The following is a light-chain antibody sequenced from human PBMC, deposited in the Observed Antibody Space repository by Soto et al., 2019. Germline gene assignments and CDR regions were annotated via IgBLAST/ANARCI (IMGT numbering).Light chain of an antibody. J-gene: IGKJ1*01. V-gene: IGKV3-11*01. Sequence: EIVLTQSPATLSLSPGERATLSCRASQSVSSYLAWYQQKPGQAPRLLIYDASNRATGIPARFSGSGSGTDFPLTISSLEPQDFAVYYCQQRSNCLFGPGTKVDI. CDR1: QSVSSY. CDR2: DAS. CDR3: QQRSNCL.